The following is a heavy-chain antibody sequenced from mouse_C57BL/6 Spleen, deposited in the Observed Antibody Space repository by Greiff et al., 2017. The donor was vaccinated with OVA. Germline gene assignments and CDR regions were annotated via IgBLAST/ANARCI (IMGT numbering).Heavy chain of an antibody. Sequence: VQLQQSGAELVRPGASVKLSCKASGYTFTDYYINWVKQRPGQGLEWIARIYPGSGNTYYNEKFKGKATLTAEKSSSTSYMQLSSLTSEDSAVYFCARSSGTGTDYWGQGTTLTVAS. V-gene: IGHV1-76*01. CDR1: GYTFTDYY. J-gene: IGHJ2*01. CDR3: ARSSGTGTDY. CDR2: IYPGSGNT. D-gene: IGHD4-1*01.